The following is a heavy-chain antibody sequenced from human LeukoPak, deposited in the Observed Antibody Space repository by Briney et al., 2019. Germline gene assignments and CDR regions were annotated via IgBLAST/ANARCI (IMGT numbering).Heavy chain of an antibody. CDR1: GFTFSSYA. CDR2: ISYDGSNK. V-gene: IGHV3-30-3*01. D-gene: IGHD6-19*01. Sequence: GGSLRLSCAASGFTFSSYAMHWVRQAPGKGLEWVAVISYDGSNKYYADSVKGRFTISRDNSKNTLYLQMNSLRAEDTAVYYCAREDGSGGWPVHSTHYYGMDVWGQGTTVTVSS. J-gene: IGHJ6*02. CDR3: AREDGSGGWPVHSTHYYGMDV.